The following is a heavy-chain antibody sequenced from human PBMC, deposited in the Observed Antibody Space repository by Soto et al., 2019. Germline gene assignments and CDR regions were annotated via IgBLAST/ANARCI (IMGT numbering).Heavy chain of an antibody. J-gene: IGHJ3*02. V-gene: IGHV1-24*01. D-gene: IGHD3-10*01. CDR2: FDPEQGKI. CDR1: GSTLTELP. CDR3: ATTYLVEAFDI. Sequence: QVRLVQSGAEVKKPGASVKVSCKVPGSTLTELPIHWVRQAPGKGLEWMGGFDPEQGKIIYAQKFLGGVSMTEDTSTDTAYMELSSLRSVDTALYYCATTYLVEAFDIWGQGTMVSVPS.